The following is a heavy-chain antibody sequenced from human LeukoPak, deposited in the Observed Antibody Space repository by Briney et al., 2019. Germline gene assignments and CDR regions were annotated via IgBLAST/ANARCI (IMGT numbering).Heavy chain of an antibody. CDR2: IWYDGSKK. Sequence: PGGSLRLSCEASGFTFSSYGMHWVRQAPGKGLEWVVVIWYDGSKKYYGDSVKGRFTISRDNSKNTLYLQMNSLRGEDTAIYYCARDLAARHFDYWGQGTLVTVSS. CDR3: ARDLAARHFDY. CDR1: GFTFSSYG. D-gene: IGHD6-6*01. V-gene: IGHV3-33*01. J-gene: IGHJ4*02.